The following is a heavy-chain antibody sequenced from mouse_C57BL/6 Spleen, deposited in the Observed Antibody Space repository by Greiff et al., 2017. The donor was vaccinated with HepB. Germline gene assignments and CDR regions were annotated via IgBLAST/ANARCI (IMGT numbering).Heavy chain of an antibody. J-gene: IGHJ3*01. D-gene: IGHD2-1*01. CDR1: GYTFTSYW. CDR3: AREGNLAY. CDR2: IDPSDSYN. Sequence: QVQLQQPGAELVMPGASVKLSCKASGYTFTSYWMHWVKQRPGQGLEWIGEIDPSDSYNNYNQKFKGKSTLTVDKSSSTAYMQLSSLTSEDSAVYYCAREGNLAYWGQGTLVTVSA. V-gene: IGHV1-69*01.